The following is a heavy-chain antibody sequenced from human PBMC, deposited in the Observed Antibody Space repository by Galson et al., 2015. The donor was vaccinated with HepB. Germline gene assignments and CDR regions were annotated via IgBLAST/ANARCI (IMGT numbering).Heavy chain of an antibody. D-gene: IGHD1-1*01. V-gene: IGHV1-18*04. CDR1: GYTFTSYY. J-gene: IGHJ3*02. CDR2: ISAYNGNT. CDR3: ARVEYTLDACDI. Sequence: SVKVSCKASGYTFTSYYMHWVRQAPGQGLEWMGWISAYNGNTNYAQKLQGRVTMTTDTSTSTAYMELRSLRSDDTAVYYCARVEYTLDACDIWGQGTMVTVSS.